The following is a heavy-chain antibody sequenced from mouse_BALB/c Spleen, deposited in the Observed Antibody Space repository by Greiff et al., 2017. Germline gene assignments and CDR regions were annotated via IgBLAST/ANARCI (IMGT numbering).Heavy chain of an antibody. D-gene: IGHD1-1*02. V-gene: IGHV1-55*01. J-gene: IGHJ4*01. CDR2: IYPGSGST. CDR1: GYNFTSYW. Sequence: VQLQQPGAELVKPGTSVKLSCKASGYNFTSYWINWVKLRPGQGLEWIGDIYPGSGSTNYNEKFKSKATLTVDTSSSTAYMQLSSLASEDSALYYCARALWGAMDYWGQGTSVTVSS. CDR3: ARALWGAMDY.